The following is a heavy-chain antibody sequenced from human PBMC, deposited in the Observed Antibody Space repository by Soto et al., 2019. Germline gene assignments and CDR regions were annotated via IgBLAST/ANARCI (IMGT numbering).Heavy chain of an antibody. Sequence: QVQLVESGGGVVQPGRSLRLSCAASGFTFSSYGMHWVRQAPGKGLEWVAVISYDGSNKYYADSVKGRFTISRDNSKNTLYLQMNSLRAEDTAVYYCAKDRSRPPLLFPRRKYYYYGMDVWGQGTTVTVSS. CDR2: ISYDGSNK. D-gene: IGHD2-21*02. CDR1: GFTFSSYG. V-gene: IGHV3-30*18. J-gene: IGHJ6*02. CDR3: AKDRSRPPLLFPRRKYYYYGMDV.